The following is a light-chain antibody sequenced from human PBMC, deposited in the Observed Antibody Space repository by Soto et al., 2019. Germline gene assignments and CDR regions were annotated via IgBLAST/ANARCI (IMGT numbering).Light chain of an antibody. CDR2: EVS. V-gene: IGLV2-8*01. J-gene: IGLJ2*01. CDR1: SSDVGGSTY. Sequence: QSALTQPPSASGSPGQSVTISCTGTSSDVGGSTYVSWYQQHPGKAPKLMICEVSRRPSEVPDRFSGSKSGNTASLTVSGLQSADEADYYCSSYAGSSNLIFGGGTKVTVL. CDR3: SSYAGSSNLI.